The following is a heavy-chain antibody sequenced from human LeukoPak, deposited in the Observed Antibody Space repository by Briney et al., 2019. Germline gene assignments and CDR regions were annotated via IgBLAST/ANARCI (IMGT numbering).Heavy chain of an antibody. CDR3: VRLHDSRPSS. J-gene: IGHJ5*02. CDR2: IKGDGSER. Sequence: GGSLRLSCAASGFTFYNYWMSWVRQAPGKGLEWVACIKGDGSERYHVDSVKGRFTISRDNAKNSLYLQMNSLRAEDTAVYYCVRLHDSRPSSWGQGALVTVSS. V-gene: IGHV3-7*01. D-gene: IGHD3-16*01. CDR1: GFTFYNYW.